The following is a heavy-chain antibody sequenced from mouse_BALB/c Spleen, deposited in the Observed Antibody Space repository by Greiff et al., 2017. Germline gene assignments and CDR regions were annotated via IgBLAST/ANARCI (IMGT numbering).Heavy chain of an antibody. V-gene: IGHV14-4*02. D-gene: IGHD1-1*01. Sequence: VQLQQSGAELVRSGASVKLSCTASGFNIKDYYMHWVKQRPEQGLEWIGWIDPENGDTEYAPKFQGKATVTADTSSNTAYLQLSSLTSEDTAVYYCNAEAVVDYWGEGTTLTVSS. J-gene: IGHJ2*01. CDR3: NAEAVVDY. CDR2: IDPENGDT. CDR1: GFNIKDYY.